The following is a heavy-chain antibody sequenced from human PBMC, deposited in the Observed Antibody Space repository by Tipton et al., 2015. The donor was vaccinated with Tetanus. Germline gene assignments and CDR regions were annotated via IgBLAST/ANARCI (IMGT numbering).Heavy chain of an antibody. CDR1: GYTFTGYY. J-gene: IGHJ6*02. CDR3: ARDRGDYIYYGMDV. Sequence: QVQLVQSGAEVKKPGASVKASCKASGYTFTGYYMYWVRQAPGQGLEWMGWIDPNSGGTVYAQKFQGRVTMTRDTSISTAYMELRSLRSYDTAVYYCARDRGDYIYYGMDVWGPGTTVTVS. D-gene: IGHD3-22*01. CDR2: IDPNSGGT. V-gene: IGHV1-2*02.